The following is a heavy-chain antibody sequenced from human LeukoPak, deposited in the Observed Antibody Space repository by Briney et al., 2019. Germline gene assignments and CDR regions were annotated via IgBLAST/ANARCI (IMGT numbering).Heavy chain of an antibody. D-gene: IGHD6-13*01. J-gene: IGHJ6*02. CDR2: ISYDGSNK. CDR3: ARGEIGTLSSWYMGYYYYGMDV. CDR1: GFTFSSYA. Sequence: PGGSLRLSCAASGFTFSSYAMHWVRQAPGKGLEWVAVISYDGSNKYYADSVKGRFTISRDNSKNTLYLQMNSLRAEDTAVYYCARGEIGTLSSWYMGYYYYGMDVWGQGTTVTVSS. V-gene: IGHV3-30-3*01.